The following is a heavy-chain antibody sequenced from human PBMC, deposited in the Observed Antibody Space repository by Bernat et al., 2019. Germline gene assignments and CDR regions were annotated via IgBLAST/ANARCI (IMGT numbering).Heavy chain of an antibody. V-gene: IGHV3-30*18. J-gene: IGHJ5*02. CDR1: GFTFSSYG. D-gene: IGHD4-17*01. Sequence: VQLVESGGGVVQPGRSLRLSCAASGFTFSSYGMHWVRQAPGKGLEWVAVISYDGSNKYYADSVKGRFTISRDNSKNTLYLQMNSLRAEDTAVYYCAKAATVTTAWGQGTLVTVSS. CDR3: AKAATVTTA. CDR2: ISYDGSNK.